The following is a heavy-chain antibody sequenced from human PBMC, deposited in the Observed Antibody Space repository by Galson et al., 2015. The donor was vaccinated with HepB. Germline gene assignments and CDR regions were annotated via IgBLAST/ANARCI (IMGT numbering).Heavy chain of an antibody. D-gene: IGHD3-10*01. Sequence: TLSLTCTVSGGSISSGGYYWSWIRQHPGEGLEWIGYIYYSGSTYYNPSLKSRVTISVDTSKNQFSLKLSSVTAADTAVYYCARDSDYYGSGNWFDPWGQGTLVTVSS. CDR2: IYYSGST. CDR3: ARDSDYYGSGNWFDP. J-gene: IGHJ5*02. V-gene: IGHV4-31*03. CDR1: GGSISSGGYY.